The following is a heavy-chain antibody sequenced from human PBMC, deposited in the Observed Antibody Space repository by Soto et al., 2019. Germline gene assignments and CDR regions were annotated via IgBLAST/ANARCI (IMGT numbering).Heavy chain of an antibody. Sequence: QVQLVQSGAEVKKPGASVKVSCKASGYTFTSYDINWVRQATGQGREWMGWMNPNSGNTGYAQKFQGRVTMTRNTSISTAYMELSSLRSEDTAVYYCARAPPPDYYYYYYMDVWGKGTTVTVSS. V-gene: IGHV1-8*01. J-gene: IGHJ6*03. CDR1: GYTFTSYD. CDR3: ARAPPPDYYYYYYMDV. CDR2: MNPNSGNT.